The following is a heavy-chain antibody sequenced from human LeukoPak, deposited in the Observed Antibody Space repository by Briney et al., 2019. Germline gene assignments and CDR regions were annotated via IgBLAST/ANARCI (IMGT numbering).Heavy chain of an antibody. CDR2: IYPGDSDT. CDR3: ARHYCSSTTCYLYFDY. J-gene: IGHJ4*02. V-gene: IGHV5-51*01. Sequence: GESLKISCKGSGYSFTTDWIAWVRQKPGKGLEWMGIIYPGDSDTRYSPSFQGQVTISADESISTAYLQWSSLKASDTAMYYCARHYCSSTTCYLYFDYWGQGTLVTASS. D-gene: IGHD2-2*01. CDR1: GYSFTTDW.